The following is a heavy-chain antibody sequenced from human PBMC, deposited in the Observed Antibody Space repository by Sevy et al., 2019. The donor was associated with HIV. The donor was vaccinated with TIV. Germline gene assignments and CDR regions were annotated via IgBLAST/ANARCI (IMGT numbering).Heavy chain of an antibody. CDR2: ISSTSSYI. Sequence: GGSLRLSCAASGFTFSTYSMNWVRQAPGKGLEWVSSISSTSSYIDYAYSVKGRFTISRDNAKNSLYLQMNNLRAEDTAVHYCARDYNSGWRKFNLFDPWGQGTLVTVSS. V-gene: IGHV3-21*01. D-gene: IGHD6-19*01. J-gene: IGHJ5*02. CDR3: ARDYNSGWRKFNLFDP. CDR1: GFTFSTYS.